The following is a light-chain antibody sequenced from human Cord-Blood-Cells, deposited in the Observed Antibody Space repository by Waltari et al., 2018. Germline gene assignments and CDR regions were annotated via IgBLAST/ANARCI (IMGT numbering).Light chain of an antibody. CDR1: RSDFGGSNY. Sequence: QSALTPPRSVSGSPGQSVTISCTGTRSDFGGSNYFSWYQQHPGKAPKLMIYDVSKRPSGVPDRFSGSKSGNTASLTISGLQAEDEADYYCCSYAGSYTYVFGTGTKVTVL. V-gene: IGLV2-11*01. CDR3: CSYAGSYTYV. CDR2: DVS. J-gene: IGLJ1*01.